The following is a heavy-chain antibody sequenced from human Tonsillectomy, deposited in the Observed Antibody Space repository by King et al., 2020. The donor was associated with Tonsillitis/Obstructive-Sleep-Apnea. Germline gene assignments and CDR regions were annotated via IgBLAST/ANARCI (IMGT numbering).Heavy chain of an antibody. V-gene: IGHV5-51*01. CDR1: GYRFTSHW. CDR2: IYPSDSDT. Sequence: VQLVESGAEVKKPGESLKISCKGSGYRFTSHWIGWVRQMPGKGLEWMGIIYPSDSDTRYSPSFQGQVTISADKSISTAYLQWSSLKASDTAIYYCARCAAGAGNTPVEYGGQGTLVTVPS. CDR3: ARCAAGAGNTPVEY. D-gene: IGHD1-26*01. J-gene: IGHJ4*02.